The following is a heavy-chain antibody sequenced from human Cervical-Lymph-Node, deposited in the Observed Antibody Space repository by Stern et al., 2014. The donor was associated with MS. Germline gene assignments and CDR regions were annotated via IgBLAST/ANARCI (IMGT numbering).Heavy chain of an antibody. CDR2: IIPIFGIA. J-gene: IGHJ6*02. Sequence: QVQLVQSGAEVKKPGSSVKVSCKASGGIFSSYTISWVRQAPGQGLEWMGGIIPIFGIANYAQKFQGRVTITADKSTSTAYMELSSLRSEDTAVYYCARGKGILLHYGLDIWGQGTTVTVSS. CDR3: ARGKGILLHYGLDI. V-gene: IGHV1-69*17. D-gene: IGHD3-22*01. CDR1: GGIFSSYT.